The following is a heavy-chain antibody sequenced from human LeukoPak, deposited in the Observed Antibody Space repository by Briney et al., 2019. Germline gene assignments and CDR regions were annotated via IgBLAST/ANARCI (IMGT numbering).Heavy chain of an antibody. V-gene: IGHV4-34*01. CDR3: ASLPRYSSGWSDAFDI. CDR1: GGSISSYY. D-gene: IGHD6-19*01. Sequence: PSETLSLTCTVSGGSISSYYWSWIRQPPGKGLEWIGEINHSGSTNYNPSLKSRVTISVDTSKNQFSLKLSSVTAADTAVYYCASLPRYSSGWSDAFDIWGQGTMVTVSS. CDR2: INHSGST. J-gene: IGHJ3*02.